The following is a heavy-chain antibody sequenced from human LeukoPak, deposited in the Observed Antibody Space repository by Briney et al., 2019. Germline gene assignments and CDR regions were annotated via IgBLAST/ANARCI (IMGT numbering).Heavy chain of an antibody. CDR1: GGSFSGYY. Sequence: PSETPSLTCAVYGGSFSGYYWSWIRQPPGKGLEWIGEINHTGSTNYNPSLKSRVTISVDTSKNQFSLKLSSVTAADTAVYYCASLTGTTDYYFYYMDVWGKGTTVTVSS. CDR3: ASLTGTTDYYFYYMDV. V-gene: IGHV4-34*01. J-gene: IGHJ6*03. D-gene: IGHD1-20*01. CDR2: INHTGST.